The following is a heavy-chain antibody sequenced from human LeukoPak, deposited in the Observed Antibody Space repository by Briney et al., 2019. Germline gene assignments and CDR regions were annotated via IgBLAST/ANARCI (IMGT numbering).Heavy chain of an antibody. CDR2: ISSSSSYI. CDR1: GFTFSSYS. J-gene: IGHJ4*02. CDR3: ASSKSRLFDY. Sequence: PGGSLRLSCAASGFTFSSYSMNWVRQAPGKGLEWVSSISSSSSYIYYADSVKGRFTISRDNAKNSPYLQMNSLRAEDTAVYYCASSKSRLFDYWGQGTLVTVSS. D-gene: IGHD2-2*01. V-gene: IGHV3-21*01.